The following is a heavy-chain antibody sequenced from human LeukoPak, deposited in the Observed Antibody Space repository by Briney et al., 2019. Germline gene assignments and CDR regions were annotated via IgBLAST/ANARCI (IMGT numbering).Heavy chain of an antibody. CDR2: IWYDGSNK. V-gene: IGHV3-33*01. J-gene: IGHJ4*02. CDR1: GFTFRNHG. CDR3: VRDTRSYYLDY. D-gene: IGHD1-26*01. Sequence: GGSLRLSCEASGFTFRNHGMHWVRQAPGKGLEWVAVIWYDGSNKEYADSVKGRFTISRDNPKNTLYLQMNSLGVEDTAVYYCVRDTRSYYLDYWGQGTPVTVSS.